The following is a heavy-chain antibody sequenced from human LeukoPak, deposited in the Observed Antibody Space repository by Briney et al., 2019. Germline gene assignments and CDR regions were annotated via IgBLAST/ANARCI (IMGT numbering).Heavy chain of an antibody. D-gene: IGHD3-3*01. Sequence: PSQTQSLTCTVSGGSISSGGYYWSWIRQPPGKGLEWIGYIYHSGSTYYNPSLKSRVTISVDRSKNQFSLKLSSVTAADTAVYYCARAVLLDYWGQGTLVTVSS. CDR3: ARAVLLDY. CDR2: IYHSGST. V-gene: IGHV4-30-2*01. CDR1: GGSISSGGYY. J-gene: IGHJ4*02.